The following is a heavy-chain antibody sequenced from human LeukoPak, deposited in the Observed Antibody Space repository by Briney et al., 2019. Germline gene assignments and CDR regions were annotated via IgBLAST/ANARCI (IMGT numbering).Heavy chain of an antibody. CDR1: GGSISTSSYY. CDR3: ARVAGDYGDYWFDP. D-gene: IGHD4-17*01. V-gene: IGHV4-39*07. Sequence: SSETLSLTSTVSGGSISTSSYYWGWIRQPPGKGLEWIGSIYYSGSTHYNPSLKSRVTISVDKSKNQFSLKLSSVTAADTAVYYCARVAGDYGDYWFDPWGQGTLVTVSS. J-gene: IGHJ5*02. CDR2: IYYSGST.